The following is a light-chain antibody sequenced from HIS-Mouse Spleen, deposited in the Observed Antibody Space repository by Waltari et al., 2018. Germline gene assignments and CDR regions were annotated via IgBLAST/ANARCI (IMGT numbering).Light chain of an antibody. CDR1: SSNIGSTY. Sequence: QSVLTQPPSASGTPGQRVTISCSVSSSNIGSTYVNWYQQLPGTAPKLLIYRNNQRPSGVPDRFSGSKSGTSASLAISGLRSEDEADYYCAAWDDSLSGPVFGGGTKLTVL. V-gene: IGLV1-47*01. CDR3: AAWDDSLSGPV. CDR2: RNN. J-gene: IGLJ3*02.